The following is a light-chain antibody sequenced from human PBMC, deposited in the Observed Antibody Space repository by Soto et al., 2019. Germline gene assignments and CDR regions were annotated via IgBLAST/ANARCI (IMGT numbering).Light chain of an antibody. Sequence: IVVANSASTLSRAPGEGITLCFRANQGIGDTLAWYQQRPGQAPRLLIYDGSSRATGIPDRFSGSGSGKDFTLTIIRLAAEDFAVYYCQDYGIPWTFGQGTKVDIK. J-gene: IGKJ1*01. CDR1: QGIGDT. CDR3: QDYGIPWT. V-gene: IGKV3-20*01. CDR2: DGS.